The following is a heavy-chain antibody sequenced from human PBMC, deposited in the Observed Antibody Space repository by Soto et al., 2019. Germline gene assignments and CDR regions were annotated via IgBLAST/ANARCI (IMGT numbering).Heavy chain of an antibody. CDR3: AKVLRYSSSPPDY. D-gene: IGHD6-19*01. V-gene: IGHV3-30*18. J-gene: IGHJ4*02. CDR1: GFTFSSYG. Sequence: GGSLRLSCAASGFTFSSYGMHWVRQDPGKGLEGVAVISYDGSTKYYADSVKGRFTISRDNSQNTLYLQMNNLRVEDTAVYYCAKVLRYSSSPPDYWGQGTLVTVSS. CDR2: ISYDGSTK.